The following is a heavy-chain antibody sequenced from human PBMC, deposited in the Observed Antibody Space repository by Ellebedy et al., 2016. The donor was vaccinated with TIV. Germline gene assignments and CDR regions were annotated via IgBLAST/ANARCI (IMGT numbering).Heavy chain of an antibody. J-gene: IGHJ6*02. D-gene: IGHD3-10*01. V-gene: IGHV4-59*01. CDR1: GGSMSPYY. CDR3: ARGGPPLLGFGDLAGRHGGMDV. Sequence: SETLSLTXSVSGGSMSPYYWNWIRQPPGMGLEWLGCIYHTGGTKYNPSLESRITISLDTSKNQFSLRLTSVTAADTAVYYCARGGPPLLGFGDLAGRHGGMDVWGRGTTVTVSS. CDR2: IYHTGGT.